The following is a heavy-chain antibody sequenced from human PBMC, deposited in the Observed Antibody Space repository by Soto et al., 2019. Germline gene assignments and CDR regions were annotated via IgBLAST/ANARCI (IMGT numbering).Heavy chain of an antibody. Sequence: EVHLVESGGGLVQPGGSLRLSCGASGITFSSYWMSWVRQAPGKGLEWVANIRPDGSEQHYVDSVKGRFTISRDDAKNSLYLRMNSLRVEDTAVYYCGRDWDVWGRGTTVTVSS. CDR2: IRPDGSEQ. J-gene: IGHJ6*04. CDR3: GRDWDV. CDR1: GITFSSYW. V-gene: IGHV3-7*01.